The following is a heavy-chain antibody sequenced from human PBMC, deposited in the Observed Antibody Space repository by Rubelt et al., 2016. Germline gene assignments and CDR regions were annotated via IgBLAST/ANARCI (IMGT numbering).Heavy chain of an antibody. CDR3: ARGGNYYGMDV. V-gene: IGHV1-2*02. CDR1: GYTFTDYY. CDR2: INPKSGGT. Sequence: QVQLVQSGAEVKKPGASVKVSCKTSGYTFTDYYMHWVRQAPGQGLEWMGWINPKSGGTNYEQKFQGRVTMTRDTSTSTAYMELSRLRSEDTAVYYCARGGNYYGMDVWGQGTTVTASS. J-gene: IGHJ6*02.